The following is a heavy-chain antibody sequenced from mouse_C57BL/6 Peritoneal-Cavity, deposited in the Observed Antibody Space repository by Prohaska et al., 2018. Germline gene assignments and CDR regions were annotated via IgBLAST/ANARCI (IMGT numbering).Heavy chain of an antibody. CDR3: VSDSSMDY. CDR2: IRSKSNNYAT. V-gene: IGHV10-1*01. J-gene: IGHJ4*01. Sequence: EVQLFESVGALLQPKGSFKLSFAPSGFSFHTYAMNWFSQAPGKGLEWVARIRSKSNNYATYYADSVKDRFTISRDDSESMLYLQMNNLKTEETAMYYCVSDSSMDYWGQGTSVTVSS. CDR1: GFSFHTYA.